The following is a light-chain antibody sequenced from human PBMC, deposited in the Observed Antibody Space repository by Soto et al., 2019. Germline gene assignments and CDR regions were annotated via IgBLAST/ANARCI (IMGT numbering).Light chain of an antibody. Sequence: DIVLAQSPGTLYLSPGERATLSCRASQSVSSYLAWYQPKPGQAPRLLIYDASIRATGIQARFSGDGSGTEFTLTISSLQSEDFGIYYCQKYNQSPWTFGPGTKVDIK. J-gene: IGKJ1*01. CDR3: QKYNQSPWT. CDR1: QSVSSY. V-gene: IGKV3D-15*01. CDR2: DAS.